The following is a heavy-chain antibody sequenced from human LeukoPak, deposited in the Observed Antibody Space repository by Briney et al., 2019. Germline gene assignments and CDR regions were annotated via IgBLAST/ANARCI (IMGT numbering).Heavy chain of an antibody. Sequence: GGSLRLSCAASEFTFSSYTMNWVRQAPGRGLEWVSRINSDGSSTSYADSVKGRFTISRDNAKNTLYLQMNSLRAEDTAVYYCARGRNTMVRGSPYGMDVWGKGTTVTVSS. J-gene: IGHJ6*04. D-gene: IGHD3-10*01. V-gene: IGHV3-74*01. CDR2: INSDGSST. CDR3: ARGRNTMVRGSPYGMDV. CDR1: EFTFSSYT.